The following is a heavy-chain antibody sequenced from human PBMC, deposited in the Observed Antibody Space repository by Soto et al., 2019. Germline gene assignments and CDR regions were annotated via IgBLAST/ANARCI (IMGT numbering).Heavy chain of an antibody. V-gene: IGHV4-59*01. D-gene: IGHD2-2*01. CDR1: GDSISTSY. CDR2: IYHDGYT. Sequence: SETLSLTCTVSGDSISTSYWTYVRQPPGEALEWIAYIYHDGYTKYNPSLQSRVTISIDTSKNQFSLKLSSVTAADTAIYYCARQQSEPGLGWFDPWGRGTLVTVSS. J-gene: IGHJ5*02. CDR3: ARQQSEPGLGWFDP.